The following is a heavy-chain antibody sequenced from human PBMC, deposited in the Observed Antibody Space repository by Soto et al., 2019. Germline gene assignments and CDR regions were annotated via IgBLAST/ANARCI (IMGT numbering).Heavy chain of an antibody. D-gene: IGHD2-21*02. Sequence: ASVKVSCKASGYTFTGYYMYWVRQAPGQGLEWMGWINPNSGGTNYAQKFQGWVTMTRDTSISTAYMELSRLRSDDTAVYYCARAGTPTDYYYYYMAVRGKGTTVTVSS. CDR1: GYTFTGYY. CDR2: INPNSGGT. V-gene: IGHV1-2*04. J-gene: IGHJ6*03. CDR3: ARAGTPTDYYYYYMAV.